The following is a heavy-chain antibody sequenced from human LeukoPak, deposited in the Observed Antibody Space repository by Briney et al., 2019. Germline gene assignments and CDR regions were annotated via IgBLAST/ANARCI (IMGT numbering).Heavy chain of an antibody. V-gene: IGHV4-34*01. CDR2: INHSGST. CDR3: ARGWKRWSYYFDY. Sequence: PSETLSLTCAVYGGSFSGYYWSWIRQPPGKGLEWIGEINHSGSTNYNPSLKSRVTISVDTSKNQFSLKLSSVTAADTAVYYCARGWKRWSYYFDYWGQGTLVTVSS. J-gene: IGHJ4*02. D-gene: IGHD1-1*01. CDR1: GGSFSGYY.